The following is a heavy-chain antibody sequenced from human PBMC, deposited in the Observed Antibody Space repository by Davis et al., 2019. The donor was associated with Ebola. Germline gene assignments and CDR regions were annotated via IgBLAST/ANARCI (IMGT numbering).Heavy chain of an antibody. CDR2: IYPGDSDT. V-gene: IGHV5-51*01. CDR3: ARQGYASPYYYYYYMDV. Sequence: GESLKISCKGSGYSFTSYWIGWVRQMPGKGLEWMGIIYPGDSDTRYSPSFQGQVTISADKSISTAYLQWSSLKASDTAMYYCARQGYASPYYYYYYMDVWGKGTTVTVSS. D-gene: IGHD2-2*01. J-gene: IGHJ6*03. CDR1: GYSFTSYW.